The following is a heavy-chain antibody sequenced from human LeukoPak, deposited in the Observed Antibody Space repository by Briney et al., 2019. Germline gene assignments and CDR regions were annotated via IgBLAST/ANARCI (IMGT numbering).Heavy chain of an antibody. J-gene: IGHJ4*01. CDR3: AKARGYSGYDYFDY. Sequence: GGSLRLSCAASGFSFSGYALHWVRQAPGKGLEWVAGVSFDGQIQYYADSVQGRFNVSRDDSKNTVFLQMSTLTADDTAVYYCAKARGYSGYDYFDYWGHGALVTVSS. CDR1: GFSFSGYA. D-gene: IGHD5-12*01. V-gene: IGHV3-30*15. CDR2: VSFDGQIQ.